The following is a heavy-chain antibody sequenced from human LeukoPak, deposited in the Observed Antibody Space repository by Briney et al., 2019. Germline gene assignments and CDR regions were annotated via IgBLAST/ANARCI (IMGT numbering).Heavy chain of an antibody. CDR3: ARSVDSLLNFDY. V-gene: IGHV4-39*01. CDR2: ISYSGST. Sequence: SETLSLTCTVSGGSISSSSYYWGWIRQPPGKGLEWIGSISYSGSTYYNPSLKSRVTISVDTSKNQFSLKLSSVTAADTAVYYCARSVDSLLNFDYWSQGTLVTVSS. CDR1: GGSISSSSYY. D-gene: IGHD3-22*01. J-gene: IGHJ4*02.